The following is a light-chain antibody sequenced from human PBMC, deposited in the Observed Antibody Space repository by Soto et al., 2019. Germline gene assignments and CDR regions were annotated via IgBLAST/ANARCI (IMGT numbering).Light chain of an antibody. J-gene: IGLJ2*01. CDR3: AAWDDSLNGSL. V-gene: IGLV1-44*01. Sequence: QSVLTQPPSVSGTPGQRVTISCSGSSSNIGSNTVNWYQQLPGTAPKLLIYSNNQRPSGVPDRFSGSKSGTSASLAISGLQSEDEADYYCAAWDDSLNGSLFGGGTKLTVL. CDR1: SSNIGSNT. CDR2: SNN.